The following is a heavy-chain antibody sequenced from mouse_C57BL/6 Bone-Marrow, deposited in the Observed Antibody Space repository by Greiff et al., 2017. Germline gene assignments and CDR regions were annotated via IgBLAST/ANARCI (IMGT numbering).Heavy chain of an antibody. J-gene: IGHJ4*01. CDR1: GYTFTSYW. CDR3: ARFGCYAMDY. Sequence: VQLQQPGTELVKPGASVKLSCTASGYTFTSYWMHWVQQGPGKGLEWIGNINPSNGGTNYNEKFKSKATLTVDKSSSTAYMQLSSLTSEDSAVYYCARFGCYAMDYWGQGTSVTVSS. CDR2: INPSNGGT. V-gene: IGHV1-53*01. D-gene: IGHD2-2*01.